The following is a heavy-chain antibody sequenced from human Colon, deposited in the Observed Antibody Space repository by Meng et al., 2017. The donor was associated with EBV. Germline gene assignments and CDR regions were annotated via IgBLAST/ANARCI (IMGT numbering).Heavy chain of an antibody. V-gene: IGHV4-4*02. Sequence: VHHKESVPRLVKASGTLSLTWPVSGNSIPSNSWWSWVSRPQGKGLEWIGQIHQIGFSTYNPSLKSRVTMSVDKSRNQFSLTLRSVTAADTAVYYCVRRDYGNYPLKSPWGPGALVTVSS. CDR3: VRRDYGNYPLKSP. CDR2: IHQIGFS. D-gene: IGHD4/OR15-4a*01. J-gene: IGHJ4*02. CDR1: GNSIPSNSW.